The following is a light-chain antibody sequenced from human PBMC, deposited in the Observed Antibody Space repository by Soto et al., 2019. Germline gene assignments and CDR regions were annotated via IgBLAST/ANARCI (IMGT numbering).Light chain of an antibody. CDR1: QTVNRNY. CDR3: QQYIDSPRT. J-gene: IGKJ1*01. V-gene: IGKV3-20*01. Sequence: EIILTQSPGTLALSPGDGATLSCRASQTVNRNYLAWYHQRPGQPPRLLIYGVSNRASGVPDRFSGDGSGTEFTLTIGRLDPDDFGAYYCQQYIDSPRTFGQGTRVEVK. CDR2: GVS.